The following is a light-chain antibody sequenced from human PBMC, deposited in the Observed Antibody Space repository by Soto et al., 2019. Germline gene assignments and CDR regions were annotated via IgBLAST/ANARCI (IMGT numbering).Light chain of an antibody. CDR1: SSNIGSNT. V-gene: IGLV1-44*01. CDR3: ATWDGSLSAYV. CDR2: SNI. J-gene: IGLJ1*01. Sequence: QAVVTQSPSASGTPGQGVTTSCSGSSSNIGSNTVDWYQQFPGTAPKLLIYSNIKRPSGLPDRFSGSKSVTSSSLAIRGLESEDEADYFCATWDGSLSAYVFGTGTKLTVL.